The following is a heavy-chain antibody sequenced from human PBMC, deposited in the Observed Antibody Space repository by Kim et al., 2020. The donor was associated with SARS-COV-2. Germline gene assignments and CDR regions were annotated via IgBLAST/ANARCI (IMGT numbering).Heavy chain of an antibody. CDR3: ARGRIAARPAWFDP. V-gene: IGHV4-34*01. CDR2: INHRGST. CDR1: GGSFSGYY. Sequence: SETLSLTCAVYGGSFSGYYWSWIRQPPGKGLEWIGEINHRGSTNYNPSLKSRVTISVDTSKNQFSLKLSSVTAADTAVYYCARGRIAARPAWFDPWGQGTLVTVSS. J-gene: IGHJ5*02. D-gene: IGHD6-6*01.